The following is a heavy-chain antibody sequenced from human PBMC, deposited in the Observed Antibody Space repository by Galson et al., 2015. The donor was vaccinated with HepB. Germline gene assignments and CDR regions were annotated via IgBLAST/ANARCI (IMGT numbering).Heavy chain of an antibody. Sequence: SLRLSCAASGFTFSSYAMSWVRQAPGKGLEWVSAISGSGGSTYYADSVKGRFAISRDNSKNTLYLQMNSLRAEDTAVYYCAKDESAPYYYYGMHVWGQGTTVTVSS. CDR2: ISGSGGST. CDR3: AKDESAPYYYYGMHV. CDR1: GFTFSSYA. V-gene: IGHV3-23*01. J-gene: IGHJ6*02.